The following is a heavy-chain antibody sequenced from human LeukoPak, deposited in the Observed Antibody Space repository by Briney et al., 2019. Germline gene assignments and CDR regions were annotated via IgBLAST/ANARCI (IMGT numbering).Heavy chain of an antibody. CDR2: TFQGGGEI. V-gene: IGHV3-23*01. J-gene: IGHJ4*02. CDR1: GFTFSSYW. D-gene: IGHD5-18*01. CDR3: ATYRQVMLPFES. Sequence: GGSLRLSCAASGFTFSSYWMSWVRQAPGKGLEWVSSTFQGGGEIHYADSVRGRFTISRDNSRSTLFLQMNSLRGEDTAIYYCATYRQVMLPFESWGQGTLVTVSS.